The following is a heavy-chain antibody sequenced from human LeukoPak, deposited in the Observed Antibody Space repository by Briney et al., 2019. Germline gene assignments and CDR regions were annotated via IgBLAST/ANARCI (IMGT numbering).Heavy chain of an antibody. D-gene: IGHD1-26*01. CDR3: ARAQEFELLAFDY. V-gene: IGHV4-61*02. CDR2: ISSSGST. Sequence: TLSLTCTVSGDSISSGDYYWSWIRQPAGKGLEWIGRISSSGSTNYNPSLKSRVTISVDTSKNQFSLKLSSVTAADTAVYYCARAQEFELLAFDYWGQGTLVTVSS. CDR1: GDSISSGDYY. J-gene: IGHJ4*02.